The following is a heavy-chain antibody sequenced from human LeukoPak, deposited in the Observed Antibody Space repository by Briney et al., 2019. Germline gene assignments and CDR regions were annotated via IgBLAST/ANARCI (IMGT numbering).Heavy chain of an antibody. D-gene: IGHD3-10*01. Sequence: PGGSLRLSCVDSGSTFSTYAMSWVRQALGKGLEWVSSISASGGSTNYADSVKGRFTISRDISKSTLYLQMNSLTAEDTAVYYCAKGTMVRWDVRGQGTTVTVSS. CDR2: ISASGGST. CDR1: GSTFSTYA. J-gene: IGHJ6*02. V-gene: IGHV3-23*01. CDR3: AKGTMVRWDV.